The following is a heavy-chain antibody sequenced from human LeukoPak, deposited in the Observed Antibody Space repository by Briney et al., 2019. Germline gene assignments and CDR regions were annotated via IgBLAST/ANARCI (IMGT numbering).Heavy chain of an antibody. Sequence: GGSLRLSCAASGFTFSSYAMSWVRPAPGKGLEGVSAISGNGGSTYYAHSVKGGLTISRDKSKNTLYLQVNSLRADDTAVYYCPIDYYGAGGYGTDVWGQGTTVTVSS. D-gene: IGHD3-10*01. J-gene: IGHJ6*02. CDR2: ISGNGGST. CDR3: PIDYYGAGGYGTDV. V-gene: IGHV3-23*01. CDR1: GFTFSSYA.